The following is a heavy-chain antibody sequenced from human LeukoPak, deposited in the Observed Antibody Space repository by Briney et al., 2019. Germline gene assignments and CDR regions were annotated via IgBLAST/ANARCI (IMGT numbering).Heavy chain of an antibody. CDR2: IYYSGST. D-gene: IGHD5-24*01. CDR3: ARETSGGWLQSPSYYYYYYMDV. J-gene: IGHJ6*03. Sequence: SETLSLTCAVSGYSISSGYYWGWIRQPPGKGLEWIGSIYYSGSTYYNPSLKSRVTISVDTSKNQFSLKLSSVTAADTAVYYCARETSGGWLQSPSYYYYYYMDVWGKGTTVPVSS. CDR1: GYSISSGYY. V-gene: IGHV4-38-2*02.